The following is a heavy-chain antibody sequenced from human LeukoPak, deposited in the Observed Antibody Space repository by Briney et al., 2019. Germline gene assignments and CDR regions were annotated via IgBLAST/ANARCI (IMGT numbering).Heavy chain of an antibody. CDR3: ARHLSGTAMAHYFDH. D-gene: IGHD5-18*01. V-gene: IGHV4-39*01. Sequence: SETLSLTCSVTGASISSGRNYWGWIRQSPGKGLEWIASIYSSGNTQYNPSLQSRVSVSVDTSKNQVSVRLSSLTAADTGVYYCARHLSGTAMAHYFDHWGQGTVVTVSS. CDR1: GASISSGRNY. CDR2: IYSSGNT. J-gene: IGHJ4*02.